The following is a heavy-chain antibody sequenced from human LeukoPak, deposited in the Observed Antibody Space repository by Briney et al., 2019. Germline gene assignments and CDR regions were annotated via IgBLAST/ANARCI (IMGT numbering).Heavy chain of an antibody. V-gene: IGHV3-30*04. Sequence: GGSLRLSCAASGFTFSSYAMHWVRQAPGKGLEGVAFISYDGSHKYYADSVKGRFTISRDNSKNTLYLQMNSLRADDTAVYYCARVGMTTRAFDIWGQGTMVTVSS. CDR3: ARVGMTTRAFDI. CDR2: ISYDGSHK. D-gene: IGHD4-17*01. J-gene: IGHJ3*02. CDR1: GFTFSSYA.